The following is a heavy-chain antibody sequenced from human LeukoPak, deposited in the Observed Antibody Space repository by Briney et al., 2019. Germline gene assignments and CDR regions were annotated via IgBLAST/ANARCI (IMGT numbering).Heavy chain of an antibody. CDR2: INSDGSST. CDR1: GFTFSSYW. J-gene: IGHJ4*02. D-gene: IGHD3-22*01. CDR3: ARALADSRNYYLGFDY. V-gene: IGHV3-74*01. Sequence: PGGSLRLSCAASGFTFSSYWMHWVRQAPGKGLVWVSRINSDGSSTSYADSVKGRFTISRDNAKNTLYLQMNSLRPDDTALYYCARALADSRNYYLGFDYWGQGTLVTVSS.